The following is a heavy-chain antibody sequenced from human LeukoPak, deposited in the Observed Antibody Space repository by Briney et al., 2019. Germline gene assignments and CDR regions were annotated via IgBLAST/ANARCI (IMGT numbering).Heavy chain of an antibody. CDR3: ASGLAVSGLFDY. D-gene: IGHD6-19*01. J-gene: IGHJ4*02. Sequence: LPGGSLILSCAPSGFTSSSYNMNWVRQAPGKGLEWVSYISSSGSIIYYADSVKGRFTISRDNAKNSLHLQMNSLRDEDTAVYYCASGLAVSGLFDYWGQGDLGSVSS. CDR2: ISSSGSII. CDR1: GFTSSSYN. V-gene: IGHV3-48*02.